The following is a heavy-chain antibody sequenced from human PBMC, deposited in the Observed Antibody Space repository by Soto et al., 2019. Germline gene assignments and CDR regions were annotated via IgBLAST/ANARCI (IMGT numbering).Heavy chain of an antibody. J-gene: IGHJ4*01. CDR2: INVGNGHT. CDR3: ARDDYYDSSGYYLDF. CDR1: GYIFTRYA. V-gene: IGHV1-3*01. Sequence: ASVKVSCKASGYIFTRYAMHWVRQAPGQRLEWMGWINVGNGHTKYSQNLQGRVTITRDTSASTVYMELSSLRSEDTAVYYCARDDYYDSSGYYLDFWG. D-gene: IGHD3-22*01.